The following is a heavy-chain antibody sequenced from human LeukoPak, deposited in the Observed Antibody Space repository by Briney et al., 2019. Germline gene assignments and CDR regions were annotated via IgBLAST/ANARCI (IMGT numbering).Heavy chain of an antibody. Sequence: GGSLRLSCAASGFTFSSYAMSWVRQAPGKGLEWVSVISGSGGSTYYADSVKGRFTISRDNSKNTLYLQMDSLRAEDTAVYYRAKEQNPYSSRPPDYWGQGTLVTVSS. J-gene: IGHJ4*02. CDR1: GFTFSSYA. CDR3: AKEQNPYSSRPPDY. CDR2: ISGSGGST. D-gene: IGHD6-13*01. V-gene: IGHV3-23*01.